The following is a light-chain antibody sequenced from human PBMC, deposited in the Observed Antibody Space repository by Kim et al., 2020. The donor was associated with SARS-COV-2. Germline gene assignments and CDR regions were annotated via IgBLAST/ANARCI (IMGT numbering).Light chain of an antibody. V-gene: IGLV2-14*04. Sequence: SITISCTGTSSDVGGYNYVSWYQQHPGKAPKVMIYDVSKRPSGVSNRFSGSKSGNTASLTISGLQAEDEADYYCSSYTSSSTFHYVFGTGTKVTVL. CDR2: DVS. CDR1: SSDVGGYNY. J-gene: IGLJ1*01. CDR3: SSYTSSSTFHYV.